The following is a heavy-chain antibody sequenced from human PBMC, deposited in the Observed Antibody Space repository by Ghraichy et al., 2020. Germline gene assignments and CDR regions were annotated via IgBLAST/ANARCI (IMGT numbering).Heavy chain of an antibody. Sequence: GETLNISCAASGFTFSSYSMNWVRQAPGKGLEWVSSISSSSSYIYYADSVKGRFTISRDNAKNSLYLQMNSLRAEDTAVYYCAREGYSGYDWDFDYWGQGTLVTVSS. CDR3: AREGYSGYDWDFDY. V-gene: IGHV3-21*01. CDR1: GFTFSSYS. D-gene: IGHD5-12*01. CDR2: ISSSSSYI. J-gene: IGHJ4*02.